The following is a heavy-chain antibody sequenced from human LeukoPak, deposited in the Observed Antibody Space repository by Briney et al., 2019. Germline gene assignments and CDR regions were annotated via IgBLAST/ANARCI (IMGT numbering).Heavy chain of an antibody. CDR2: INPSGGST. Sequence: ASVKVSCKASGYTFTSYYMHWVRQAPGQGLEWMGIINPSGGSTSYAQKFQGRVTMTRDTSTSTVYMELSSLRSEDTAVYYCARDLDFWSGHPKNWFDPWGQGTLVTVSS. CDR3: ARDLDFWSGHPKNWFDP. D-gene: IGHD3-3*01. CDR1: GYTFTSYY. V-gene: IGHV1-46*01. J-gene: IGHJ5*02.